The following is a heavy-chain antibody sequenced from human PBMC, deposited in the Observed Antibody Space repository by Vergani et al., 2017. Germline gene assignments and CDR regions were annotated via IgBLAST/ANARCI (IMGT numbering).Heavy chain of an antibody. V-gene: IGHV4-61*02. CDR2: IYTSGST. Sequence: QVQLQESGPGLVKPSQTLSLTCTVSGGSISSGSYYWSWIRQPAGKGLEWIGRIYTSGSTNYNPSLKSRVTISVDTSKNQFSLKLSSVTAADTAVYYCARERYDIFSXRPVYYYYNYGMDVWSQGTTVTVSS. D-gene: IGHD3-9*01. CDR1: GGSISSGSYY. J-gene: IGHJ6*02. CDR3: ARERYDIFSXRPVYYYYNYGMDV.